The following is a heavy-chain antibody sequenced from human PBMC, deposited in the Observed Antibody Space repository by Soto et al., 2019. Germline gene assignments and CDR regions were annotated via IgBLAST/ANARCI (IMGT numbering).Heavy chain of an antibody. CDR1: GYSFTSYL. CDR3: ACSSIAAPGYYYGMDV. J-gene: IGHJ6*02. Sequence: PGESLKISCKGSGYSFTSYLIGWVRQMPGKGLEWMAIIYPGNSDTRYSPSFQGQVTISADKSISTAYLQWSSLKASDTAMYYCACSSIAAPGYYYGMDVWGQGTTVTVSS. CDR2: IYPGNSDT. D-gene: IGHD6-6*01. V-gene: IGHV5-51*01.